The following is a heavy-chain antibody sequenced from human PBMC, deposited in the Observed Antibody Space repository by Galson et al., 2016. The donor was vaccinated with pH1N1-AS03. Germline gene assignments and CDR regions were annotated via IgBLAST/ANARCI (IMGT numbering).Heavy chain of an antibody. J-gene: IGHJ3*02. V-gene: IGHV1-18*04. CDR2: ITAYNGNS. CDR1: GYTFSSYG. Sequence: SVKVSCKASGYTFSSYGISWVRQAPGQGLEWMGWITAYNGNSNYAQKLQGRLTMTTDTSTRTAYMELRSLRSDDTAVYYCASDQGSVRTTRAFDIWGQGTMVTVSS. CDR3: ASDQGSVRTTRAFDI. D-gene: IGHD1-26*01.